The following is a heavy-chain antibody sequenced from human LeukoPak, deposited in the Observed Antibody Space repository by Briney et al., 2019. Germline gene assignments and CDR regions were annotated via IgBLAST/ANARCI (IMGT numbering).Heavy chain of an antibody. V-gene: IGHV3-30*03. CDR1: GFTFSSYG. D-gene: IGHD2-15*01. Sequence: GGSLRLSCAASGFTFSSYGMFWVRQAPGKGLEWVALISYDGDTEYYADSVKGRFTISRDNSKNTLYLQMNDLRPDDTAVYYCARDPGCSGGSCLYYYYYMDVWGKGTTVTISS. CDR3: ARDPGCSGGSCLYYYYYMDV. CDR2: ISYDGDTE. J-gene: IGHJ6*03.